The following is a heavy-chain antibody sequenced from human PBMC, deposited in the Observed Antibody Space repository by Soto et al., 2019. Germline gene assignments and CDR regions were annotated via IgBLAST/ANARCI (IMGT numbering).Heavy chain of an antibody. D-gene: IGHD3-22*01. Sequence: QITLKESGPTLVKPTQTLTLTCTFSGFSLSTSGVGVGWIRQPPGKALEWLALIYWDDDKRYSPSLKSRLTTTQDPSKNQVVLTFTTMDPVDTATLYCAHTPFRSYESSANWFGPPSQGTLVSV. CDR1: GFSLSTSGVG. CDR2: IYWDDDK. J-gene: IGHJ5*02. CDR3: AHTPFRSYESSANWFGP. V-gene: IGHV2-5*02.